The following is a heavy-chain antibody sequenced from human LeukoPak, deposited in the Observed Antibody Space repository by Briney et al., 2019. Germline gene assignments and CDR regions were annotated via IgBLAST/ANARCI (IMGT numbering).Heavy chain of an antibody. Sequence: EASVKVSCKASGGTFSSYAISWVRQAPGQGLEWMGGIIPIFGTANYAQKFQGRVTMTTDTSTSTAYMELRSLRSDDTAVYYCARAEYSSSWVDYWGQGTLVTVSS. J-gene: IGHJ4*02. CDR3: ARAEYSSSWVDY. V-gene: IGHV1-69*05. D-gene: IGHD6-13*01. CDR2: IIPIFGTA. CDR1: GGTFSSYA.